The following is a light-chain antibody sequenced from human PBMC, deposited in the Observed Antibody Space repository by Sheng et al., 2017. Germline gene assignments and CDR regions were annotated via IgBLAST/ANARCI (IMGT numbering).Light chain of an antibody. CDR1: KLGDRY. CDR2: QDS. Sequence: SYELTQPPSVSVSPGQTASITCSGDKLGDRYVGWYQQKPGQSPLLVIYQDSARPSGIPERFSGSNSGNTATLTISGTQGLDEADYYCQAWDSSSFYVFGTGTRSPS. V-gene: IGLV3-1*01. J-gene: IGLJ1*01. CDR3: QAWDSSSFYV.